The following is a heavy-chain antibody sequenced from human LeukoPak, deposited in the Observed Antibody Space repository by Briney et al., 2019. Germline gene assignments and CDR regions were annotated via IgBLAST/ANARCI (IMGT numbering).Heavy chain of an antibody. CDR1: GGSISSYY. V-gene: IGHV4-59*01. D-gene: IGHD2-15*01. Sequence: PSETLSLTCTVSGGSISSYYWSWIRQPPGKGLEWIGYIYYSGSTNYNPSLKSRVTISVDTSKNQFSLKLSSVTAADTAVYYCARAGYCSGGSCYGGPVPGLNWFDPWGQGTLVTVSS. J-gene: IGHJ5*02. CDR2: IYYSGST. CDR3: ARAGYCSGGSCYGGPVPGLNWFDP.